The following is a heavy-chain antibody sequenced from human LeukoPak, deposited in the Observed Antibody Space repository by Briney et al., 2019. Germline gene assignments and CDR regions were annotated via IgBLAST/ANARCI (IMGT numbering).Heavy chain of an antibody. D-gene: IGHD3-22*01. CDR3: AKDKYDSSGYYSYLDY. Sequence: GGSLRLSCAASGFTFSSYGMHWVRQAPGKGLEWVAVIWYDGSNKYYADSVKGRFTISRHNSKNTLYLQMNSLRAEDTAVYYCAKDKYDSSGYYSYLDYWGQGTLVTVSS. CDR1: GFTFSSYG. V-gene: IGHV3-33*06. CDR2: IWYDGSNK. J-gene: IGHJ4*02.